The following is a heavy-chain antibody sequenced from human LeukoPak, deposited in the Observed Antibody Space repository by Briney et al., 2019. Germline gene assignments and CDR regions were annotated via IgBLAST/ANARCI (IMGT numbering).Heavy chain of an antibody. CDR1: GFIFSSYA. CDR2: ISISGGNT. Sequence: GGSLRLSCAASGFIFSSYAMSWVRHAPGKGLEWGTFISISGGNTSYGDSVKGRFIISRDNSKNTVYLQINSLRAEDTAVYYCAKGGSSGYYSSFDYWGQGTLVTVSS. CDR3: AKGGSSGYYSSFDY. J-gene: IGHJ4*02. D-gene: IGHD3-22*01. V-gene: IGHV3-23*01.